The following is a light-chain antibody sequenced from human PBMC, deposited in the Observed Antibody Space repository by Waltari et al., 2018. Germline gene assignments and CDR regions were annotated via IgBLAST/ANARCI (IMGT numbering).Light chain of an antibody. J-gene: IGKJ1*01. CDR1: QSISTW. CDR3: QQYYSYPWT. Sequence: DIQMTQYPSTLSASVGYRVTITCRASQSISTWLAWYQQEPGKAPKLLTSQASSLESGVSSRFSGSESGTEFSLNISSLQPDDFATYYCQQYYSYPWTFGQGTKVDIK. V-gene: IGKV1-5*03. CDR2: QAS.